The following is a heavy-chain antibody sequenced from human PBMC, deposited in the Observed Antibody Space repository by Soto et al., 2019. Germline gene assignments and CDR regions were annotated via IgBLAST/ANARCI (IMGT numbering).Heavy chain of an antibody. CDR1: GGSISSGGYY. J-gene: IGHJ4*02. D-gene: IGHD1-20*01. CDR3: ARTPYNWNECDY. CDR2: IYYSGST. Sequence: SETLSLTCTVSGGSISSGGYYWSWIRQHPGKGLEWIGYIYYSGSTYYNPSLKSRVTISVDTSKNQFSLKLSSVTAADTAVYYCARTPYNWNECDYWGQGTLVTVSS. V-gene: IGHV4-31*03.